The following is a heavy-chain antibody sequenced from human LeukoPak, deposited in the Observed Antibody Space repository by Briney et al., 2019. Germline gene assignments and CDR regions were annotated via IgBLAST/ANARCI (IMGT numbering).Heavy chain of an antibody. CDR2: IYSCGST. CDR3: ARETPRRGETRDGYR. D-gene: IGHD5-24*01. J-gene: IGHJ4*02. V-gene: IGHV3-66*01. Sequence: GGSLRLSCAASGLTFNNSGMLWVRQAPGKGLEWVSVIYSCGSTYYADSVKGRFTISRDNPKNLLFLQINSLRVEDTAVYYCARETPRRGETRDGYRWGQGTLVTVSS. CDR1: GLTFNNSG.